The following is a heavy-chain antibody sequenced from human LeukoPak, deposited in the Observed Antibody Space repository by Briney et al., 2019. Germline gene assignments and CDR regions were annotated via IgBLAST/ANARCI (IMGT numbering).Heavy chain of an antibody. D-gene: IGHD6-13*01. CDR3: ARDSGIAAALDY. CDR2: INPSGGST. Sequence: ASVKVSCKASGYTFTSYYMHWVRQAPGQGLEWMGIINPSGGSTSYAQKFQGRVTMTRDTSTSTVYMELSSLRSEVTAVYYCARDSGIAAALDYWGQGTLVTVSS. J-gene: IGHJ4*02. CDR1: GYTFTSYY. V-gene: IGHV1-46*01.